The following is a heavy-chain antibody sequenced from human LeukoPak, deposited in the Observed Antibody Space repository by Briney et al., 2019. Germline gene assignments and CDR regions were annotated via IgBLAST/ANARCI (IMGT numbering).Heavy chain of an antibody. J-gene: IGHJ1*01. CDR2: IYYSGST. CDR3: ARASITMVRGFQH. D-gene: IGHD3-10*01. Sequence: SETLSLTCTVSGGSISSDYWSWIRQPPGKGLEWIGYIYYSGSTNYNPSLKSRVTISVDTSKNQFSLKLSSVAAADTAVYYCARASITMVRGFQHWGQGTLVTVSS. CDR1: GGSISSDY. V-gene: IGHV4-59*01.